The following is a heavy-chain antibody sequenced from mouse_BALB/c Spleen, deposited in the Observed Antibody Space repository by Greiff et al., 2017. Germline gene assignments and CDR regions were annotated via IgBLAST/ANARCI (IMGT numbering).Heavy chain of an antibody. J-gene: IGHJ4*01. V-gene: IGHV1-37*01. CDR1: GYSFTGYF. CDR3: GKAEGRGRAMEY. Sequence: VQLQQSGPELVKPGASVKISCKASGYSFTGYFMNWVKQSHGKSLEWIGRINPYNGDTFYNQKFKGKSTLTVDKSSSTAHIELLSLTSEGSAVYNSGKAEGRGRAMEYWGEGTAGTVAS. D-gene: IGHD1-1*01. CDR2: INPYNGDT.